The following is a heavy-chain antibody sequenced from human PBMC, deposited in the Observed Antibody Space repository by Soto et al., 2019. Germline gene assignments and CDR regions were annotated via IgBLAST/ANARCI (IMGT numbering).Heavy chain of an antibody. V-gene: IGHV3-30-3*01. CDR2: ISYDGSNK. J-gene: IGHJ4*02. CDR3: ARGVRAAAGLPLDY. Sequence: VGSLRLSCAASGFTFSSYAMHWVRQAPGKGLEWVAVISYDGSNKYYADSVKGRFTISRDNSKNTLYLQMNSLRAEDTAVYYCARGVRAAAGLPLDYWGQGTLVTVSS. CDR1: GFTFSSYA. D-gene: IGHD6-13*01.